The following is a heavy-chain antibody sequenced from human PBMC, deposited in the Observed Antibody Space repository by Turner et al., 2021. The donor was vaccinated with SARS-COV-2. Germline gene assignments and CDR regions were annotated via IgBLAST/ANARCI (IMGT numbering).Heavy chain of an antibody. CDR1: GCTFSSYA. Sequence: QVQLVQSGAEVKQPGSSVQVSCKASGCTFSSYAISWVRQAPGQGLEWMGGIIPIFGTANYAQKFQGRVTITADESTSTAYMELSSLRSEDTAVYYCARDGSGSYSYYYYGIDVWGQGTTVTVSS. CDR2: IIPIFGTA. V-gene: IGHV1-69*01. D-gene: IGHD1-26*01. CDR3: ARDGSGSYSYYYYGIDV. J-gene: IGHJ6*02.